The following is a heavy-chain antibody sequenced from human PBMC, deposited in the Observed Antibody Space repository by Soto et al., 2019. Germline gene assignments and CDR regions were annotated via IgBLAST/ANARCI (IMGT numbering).Heavy chain of an antibody. D-gene: IGHD3-10*01. J-gene: IGHJ4*02. CDR2: ISYDGSNK. Sequence: PVGSMRLSCAASGFTFSSYGMHWVRQAPGKGLEWVAVISYDGSNKYYADSVKGRFTISRDNSKNTLYLQMNSLRAEDTAVYYCAKDADGSGSYYCDYWGQGTLVTVSS. CDR3: AKDADGSGSYYCDY. CDR1: GFTFSSYG. V-gene: IGHV3-30*18.